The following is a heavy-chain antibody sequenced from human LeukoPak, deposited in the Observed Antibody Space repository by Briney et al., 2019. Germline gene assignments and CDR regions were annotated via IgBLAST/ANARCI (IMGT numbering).Heavy chain of an antibody. CDR2: IKQDGNDQ. Sequence: GGSLRLSCAASGFTFNDYWMSWVRQAPGKGLEWVADIKQDGNDQKYVDSVKGRFTISRDNTKNSLYLRMNSLRVEDTAVYYCARPALVGEIFEYWGQGTLVTVSS. J-gene: IGHJ4*02. CDR3: ARPALVGEIFEY. D-gene: IGHD1-26*01. V-gene: IGHV3-7*01. CDR1: GFTFNDYW.